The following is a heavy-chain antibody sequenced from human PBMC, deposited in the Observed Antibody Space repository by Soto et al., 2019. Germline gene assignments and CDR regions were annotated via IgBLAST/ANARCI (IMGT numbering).Heavy chain of an antibody. J-gene: IGHJ4*02. CDR2: ISHDGSEK. CDR1: GFTFSRHA. CDR3: ARAVGGSCLPG. Sequence: QVQLVESGGGVVQPGRSLRLSCAASGFTFSRHAMHWVRQAPVKGLEWVAVISHDGSEKYYADSVKGRFTISRDSCKTTQYLQTASVGPEDTAVYYCARAVGGSCLPGWGQGTLVTVFS. V-gene: IGHV3-30-3*01. D-gene: IGHD1-26*01.